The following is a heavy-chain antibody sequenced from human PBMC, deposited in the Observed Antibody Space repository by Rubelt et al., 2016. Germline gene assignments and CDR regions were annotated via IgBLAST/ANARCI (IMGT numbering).Heavy chain of an antibody. J-gene: IGHJ6*02. Sequence: GWISAYNGNTNYAQKLQGRVTMTTDTSTSTAYMELRSLRSDDTAVYYCARPDPVTVSATKEKKIPYYYYYGMDVWGQGTTVTVSS. CDR3: ARPDPVTVSATKEKKIPYYYYYGMDV. D-gene: IGHD3-3*01. V-gene: IGHV1-18*01. CDR2: ISAYNGNT.